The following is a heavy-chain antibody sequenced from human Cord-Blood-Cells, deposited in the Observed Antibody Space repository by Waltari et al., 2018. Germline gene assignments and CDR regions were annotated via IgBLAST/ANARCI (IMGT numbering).Heavy chain of an antibody. Sequence: QVQLVQSGAEVKKPGASVKVSCKASGYTFTRYDINWVRQDTGQGLEWMGWMNPNSGNTGYAKKFQGRVAMTVNTSISTAYMELCSLRSEVTSVYYCAGGLFGYSSSYYFDYWGQGTLVTVSS. V-gene: IGHV1-8*01. CDR1: GYTFTRYD. D-gene: IGHD6-6*01. J-gene: IGHJ4*02. CDR3: AGGLFGYSSSYYFDY. CDR2: MNPNSGNT.